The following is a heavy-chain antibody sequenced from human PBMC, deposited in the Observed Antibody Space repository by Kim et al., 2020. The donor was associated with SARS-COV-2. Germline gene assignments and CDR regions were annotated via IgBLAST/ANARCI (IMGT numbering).Heavy chain of an antibody. CDR2: ISTTSEYI. CDR3: AAISVAGSGDF. D-gene: IGHD6-19*01. Sequence: GGSLRLSCTASGFTFGNYNMNWVRQAPGKGLEWVAFISTTSEYIYHADSVKGRFTVSRDNAKNSLYLQMNSLRDDDTALYYCAAISVAGSGDFWGQGTLVTVSS. CDR1: GFTFGNYN. V-gene: IGHV3-21*05. J-gene: IGHJ4*02.